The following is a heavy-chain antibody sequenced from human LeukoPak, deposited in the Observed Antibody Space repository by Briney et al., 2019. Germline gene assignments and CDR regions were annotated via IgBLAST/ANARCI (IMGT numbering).Heavy chain of an antibody. V-gene: IGHV1-18*01. J-gene: IGHJ5*02. D-gene: IGHD3-22*01. CDR2: ISAYNGNT. CDR3: ARWGRGYYDSSGFDP. CDR1: GYTFTSYG. Sequence: EASVKVSCKASGYTFTSYGISWARQAPGQGLEWMGWISAYNGNTNYAQRLQGRVTMTTDTSTSTAYMELRSLRSDDTAVYYCARWGRGYYDSSGFDPWGQGTLVTVSS.